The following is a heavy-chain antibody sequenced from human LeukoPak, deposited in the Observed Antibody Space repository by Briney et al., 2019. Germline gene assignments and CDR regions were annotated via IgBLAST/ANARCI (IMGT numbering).Heavy chain of an antibody. CDR2: IYYSGST. CDR1: GGSISSGGYY. D-gene: IGHD3-10*01. J-gene: IGHJ4*02. Sequence: PSETLSLTCTVSGGSISSGGYYWSWIRQPPGKGLEWIGYIYYSGSTYYNPSLKSRVTISVDTSKNQFSLKLSSVTAADTAVYYCARGDPYGSGSLDYWGQGTLVTVSS. V-gene: IGHV4-30-2*01. CDR3: ARGDPYGSGSLDY.